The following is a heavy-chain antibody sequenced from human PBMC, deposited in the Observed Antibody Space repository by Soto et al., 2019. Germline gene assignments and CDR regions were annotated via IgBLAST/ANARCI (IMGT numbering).Heavy chain of an antibody. J-gene: IGHJ4*02. CDR3: ARGSPDQYDYVWGSYRYTRYFDY. Sequence: ASVKVSCKASGFTFTSSAVQWVRQARGQRLEWMGWISAYNGNTNYAQKLQGRVTMTTDTSTSTAYMELRSLRSDDTAVYYCARGSPDQYDYVWGSYRYTRYFDYWGQGTLVTVSS. V-gene: IGHV1-18*01. CDR2: ISAYNGNT. CDR1: GFTFTSSA. D-gene: IGHD3-16*02.